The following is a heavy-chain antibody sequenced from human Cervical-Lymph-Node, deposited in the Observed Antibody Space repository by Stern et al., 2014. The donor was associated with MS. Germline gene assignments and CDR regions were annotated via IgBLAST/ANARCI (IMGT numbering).Heavy chain of an antibody. D-gene: IGHD4-11*01. CDR1: GDTFSSYA. V-gene: IGHV1-69*01. CDR3: ALRRSYYVY. Sequence: VQLEESGSEVKKPGSSVKVSCKPSGDTFSSYALSWVRQAPGQGLEWVGGRIPFLGATRYGQKFQGRVTITPEESTGTAFMELTNLTSDDTAVYYCALRRSYYVYWGQGTLITVSS. CDR2: RIPFLGAT. J-gene: IGHJ4*02.